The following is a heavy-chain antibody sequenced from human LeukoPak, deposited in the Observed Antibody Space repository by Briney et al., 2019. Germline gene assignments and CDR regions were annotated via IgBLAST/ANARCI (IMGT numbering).Heavy chain of an antibody. CDR1: GGSISSSNW. J-gene: IGHJ5*02. Sequence: SGTLSLTCAVSGGSISSSNWWSWVRQPPGKGLEWIGEIYHSGSINYNPSLKSRVTISVDTSKNQFSLKLSSVTAADTAVYYCARHRYSGSYNWFDPWGQGTLVTVSS. V-gene: IGHV4-4*02. D-gene: IGHD1-26*01. CDR3: ARHRYSGSYNWFDP. CDR2: IYHSGSI.